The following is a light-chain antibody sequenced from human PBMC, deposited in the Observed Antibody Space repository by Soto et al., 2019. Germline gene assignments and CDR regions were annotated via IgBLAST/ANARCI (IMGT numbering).Light chain of an antibody. CDR2: VAS. CDR3: QQYDNLLPIT. CDR1: QDIAKN. Sequence: IQMTQSPSSLSASVGDRVTITCQASQDIAKNLNWYQQKPGKAPKLLIYVASSLQTGVPSRFSGSGSATHFTFTISSLQSEDIATYYCQQYDNLLPITFGQGTRLEIK. V-gene: IGKV1-33*01. J-gene: IGKJ5*01.